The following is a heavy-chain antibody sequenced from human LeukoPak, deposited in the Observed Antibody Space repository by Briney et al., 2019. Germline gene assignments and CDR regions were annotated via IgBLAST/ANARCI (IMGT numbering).Heavy chain of an antibody. CDR3: AKDLSYGFDY. CDR1: AFIFSGHW. D-gene: IGHD5-18*01. CDR2: IKEDGSER. V-gene: IGHV3-7*03. J-gene: IGHJ4*02. Sequence: GGSLRLSCEGSAFIFSGHWMNWDRQTPGKGLEWVASIKEDGSERQYVDSVKGRFSISRDNTKGSLFLQLNSLRAEDTAVYYCAKDLSYGFDYWGQGTLVTVSS.